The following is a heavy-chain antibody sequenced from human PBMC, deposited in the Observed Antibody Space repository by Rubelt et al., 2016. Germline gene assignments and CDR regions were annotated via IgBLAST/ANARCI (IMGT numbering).Heavy chain of an antibody. J-gene: IGHJ4*02. CDR2: IYYSGST. CDR3: ARDSGSRIFDY. V-gene: IGHV4-31*03. D-gene: IGHD2/OR15-2a*01. CDR1: GGSISSGGYY. Sequence: QVQLQELGPGLVKHSQTLSLTCTVSGGSISSGGYYWSWIRQHPGKGLEWIGYIYYSGSTYYNPSRKSRVTISVDTSKNQFSLKLSSVTAADSAVYYCARDSGSRIFDYWGQGTLVTVSS.